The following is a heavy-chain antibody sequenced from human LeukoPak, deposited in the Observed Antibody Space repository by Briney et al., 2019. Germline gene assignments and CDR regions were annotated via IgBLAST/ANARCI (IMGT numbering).Heavy chain of an antibody. D-gene: IGHD2-2*01. CDR3: ARTPGAIFFFDH. J-gene: IGHJ4*02. CDR1: GYSFPNYW. V-gene: IGHV5-10-1*01. CDR2: IDPTDSYA. Sequence: GESLKISCKGSGYSFPNYWISWVRQLPGKGLEWMGKIDPTDSYATYSPSFQGHVTISIDKSISTAYLQWTSLKASDTAMYYCARTPGAIFFFDHWGQGTLVTASS.